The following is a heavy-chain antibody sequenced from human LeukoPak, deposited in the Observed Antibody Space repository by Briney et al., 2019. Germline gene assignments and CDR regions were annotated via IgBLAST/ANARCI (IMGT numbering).Heavy chain of an antibody. V-gene: IGHV4-4*07. CDR1: GGSISPYF. CDR2: ITSAGDT. CDR3: AREDLKLPHNWFDP. Sequence: SETLSLTCTVSGGSISPYFWSWIRQPAGKGLEWIGRITSAGDTVYNPSLRGRVTMSLDTSKNQFSLILNSVTASDTALYYCAREDLKLPHNWFDPWGQGTLVTVSS. J-gene: IGHJ5*02.